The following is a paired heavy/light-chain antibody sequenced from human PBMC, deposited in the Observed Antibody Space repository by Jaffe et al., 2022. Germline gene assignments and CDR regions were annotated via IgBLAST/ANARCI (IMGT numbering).Heavy chain of an antibody. CDR3: ARFGSGSSTYFDY. D-gene: IGHD3-10*01. Sequence: QVQLQESGPGLVKPSETLSLICAVSGYSISSNYYWGWIRQPPGKGLEYIGYMYHTGSTYYNPSLRSRVTISVDTSQNQFSLKVTSVTATDTAVYYCARFGSGSSTYFDYWGQGALVTVSS. J-gene: IGHJ4*02. V-gene: IGHV4-38-2*01. CDR1: GYSISSNYY. CDR2: MYHTGST.
Light chain of an antibody. CDR1: SSDVGGHNY. CDR2: DVT. V-gene: IGLV2-8*01. J-gene: IGLJ1*01. CDR3: SSYAGSTNYV. Sequence: QSALTQPPSASGSPGQSVTISCTGTSSDVGGHNYVSWYQQHPGKAPKLMIYDVTKRPSGVPDRFSGSKSGNTASLTVSGLQAEDEADYYCSSYAGSTNYVFGTGTKVTVL.